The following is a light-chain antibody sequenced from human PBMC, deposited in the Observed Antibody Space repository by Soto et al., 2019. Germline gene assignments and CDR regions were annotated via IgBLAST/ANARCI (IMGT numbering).Light chain of an antibody. J-gene: IGKJ4*01. CDR2: DAS. CDR1: QSVSSY. Sequence: PGERATLSCRASQSVSSYLAWYQQKPGQAPRLLIYDASNRATGIPARFSGSGSGTDFTLTISSLEPEDFAVYYCQQRSNWRALTFGGGTKVEIK. CDR3: QQRSNWRALT. V-gene: IGKV3-11*01.